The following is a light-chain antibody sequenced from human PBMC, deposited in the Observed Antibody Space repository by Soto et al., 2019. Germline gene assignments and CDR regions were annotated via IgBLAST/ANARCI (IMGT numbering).Light chain of an antibody. Sequence: QSVLTQPASGSGAPGQSITIPCTGTSSDVGGYNYVSWYQQHPGKAPKLMIYDVSNRPSGVSNRFSGSKSGNTASLTISGLQAEDEADYYCSSYTSSSTLVFGGGTKVTVL. CDR2: DVS. CDR3: SSYTSSSTLV. J-gene: IGLJ2*01. V-gene: IGLV2-14*01. CDR1: SSDVGGYNY.